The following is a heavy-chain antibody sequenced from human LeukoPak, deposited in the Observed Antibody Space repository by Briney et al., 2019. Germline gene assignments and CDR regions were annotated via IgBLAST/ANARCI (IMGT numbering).Heavy chain of an antibody. D-gene: IGHD3-3*01. J-gene: IGHJ4*02. Sequence: GGSLRLSCAASGFTFSSYWMSWVRQAPGKGLEWVANIKQDGSEKYYVDSVKGRFTISRDNAKNSLYLQMNSLRAEDTAVYYSAREEMGITILGVPTSGEDYWGQGTLVTVSS. CDR3: AREEMGITILGVPTSGEDY. V-gene: IGHV3-7*01. CDR1: GFTFSSYW. CDR2: IKQDGSEK.